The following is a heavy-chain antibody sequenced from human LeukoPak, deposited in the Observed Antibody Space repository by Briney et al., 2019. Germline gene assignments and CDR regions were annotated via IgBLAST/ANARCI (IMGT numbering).Heavy chain of an antibody. V-gene: IGHV4-59*01. CDR2: IYYSGST. CDR3: ARASTTGTTSYYYYGMNV. CDR1: GGSISSYY. J-gene: IGHJ6*02. D-gene: IGHD1-1*01. Sequence: PSETLSLTCTVSGGSISSYYWSWIRQPPGKGLEWIGYIYYSGSTNYNPSLKSRVTISVDTSKNQFSLKLSSVTAADTAVYYCARASTTGTTSYYYYGMNVWGQGTTVTVSS.